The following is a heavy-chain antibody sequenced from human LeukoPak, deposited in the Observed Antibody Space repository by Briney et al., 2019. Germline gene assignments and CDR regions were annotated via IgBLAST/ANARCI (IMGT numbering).Heavy chain of an antibody. J-gene: IGHJ5*02. CDR2: INPKTGGT. CDR3: AAERYSGSCCWFDP. CDR1: GYTDYY. Sequence: GASVKVSCKVSGYTDYYVHWMRQAPGQGLERMGGINPKTGGTEFAQKFQGRVTITRDLSTGTTYLELSSLRSDDTAVYYCAAERYSGSCCWFDPWGQGTLVTVSS. D-gene: IGHD6-13*01. V-gene: IGHV1-2*02.